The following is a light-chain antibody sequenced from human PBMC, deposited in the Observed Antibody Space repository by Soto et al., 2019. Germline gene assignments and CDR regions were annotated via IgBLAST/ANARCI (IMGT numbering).Light chain of an antibody. V-gene: IGKV1-5*01. CDR3: QQYNNWPPT. J-gene: IGKJ1*01. CDR2: DAS. Sequence: DIQMTQSPSTLSASVGYRVTMTCRASQSISSWLAWYQQKPGKAPKLLIYDASSLESGVPSRFSGSGSGTEFTLTISSLQPEDVAVYCCQQYNNWPPTFGQGTKVDI. CDR1: QSISSW.